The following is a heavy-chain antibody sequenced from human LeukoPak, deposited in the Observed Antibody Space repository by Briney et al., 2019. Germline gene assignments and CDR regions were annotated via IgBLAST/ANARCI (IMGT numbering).Heavy chain of an antibody. V-gene: IGHV4-34*01. CDR1: GGSFSGYY. D-gene: IGHD6-19*01. CDR2: INHSGST. CDR3: ARGRSGSSSGWPKRYYFDY. Sequence: PSETLSLTCAVYGGSFSGYYWSWIRQTPGKGLEWIGEINHSGSTNYNPSLKSRVTISVDTSKNQFSLKVSSVTAADTTVYYCARGRSGSSSGWPKRYYFDYWGQGTLVTVSS. J-gene: IGHJ4*02.